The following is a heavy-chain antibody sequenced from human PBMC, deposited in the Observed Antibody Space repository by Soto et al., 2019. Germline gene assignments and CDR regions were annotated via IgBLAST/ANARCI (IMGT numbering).Heavy chain of an antibody. CDR1: GFTFSSSW. J-gene: IGHJ4*02. Sequence: GGSLRLSCAASGFTFSSSWMHWVRQAPGKGLVWVSRINSGASTTNYADSVKGRFTISRDNAKNTLYLQMDSLTAEDTAVYYYARGPSGWYGYDYWGQGTLVTVSS. V-gene: IGHV3-74*01. CDR2: INSGASTT. CDR3: ARGPSGWYGYDY. D-gene: IGHD6-19*01.